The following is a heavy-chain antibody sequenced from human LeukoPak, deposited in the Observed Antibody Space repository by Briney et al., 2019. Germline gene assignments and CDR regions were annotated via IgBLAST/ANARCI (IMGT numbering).Heavy chain of an antibody. CDR2: IIPILGIA. CDR1: GGTFSSYA. V-gene: IGHV1-69*04. Sequence: SVKVSCKASGGTFSSYAISWVRQAPGQGLEWMGRIIPILGIANYAQKFQGRVTITADKSTSTAYMELSSLRSEDTAVYYCARATRDYCSGGSCQYWYFDLWGRGTLVTVSS. J-gene: IGHJ2*01. D-gene: IGHD2-15*01. CDR3: ARATRDYCSGGSCQYWYFDL.